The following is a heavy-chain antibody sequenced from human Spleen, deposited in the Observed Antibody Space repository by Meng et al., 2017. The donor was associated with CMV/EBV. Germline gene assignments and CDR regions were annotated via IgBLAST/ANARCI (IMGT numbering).Heavy chain of an antibody. D-gene: IGHD3-3*01. Sequence: FSLTTIGVNVGWIRQHPGKALEWVALIYWNDERRYSPSLKTRLTIPKDTSKNQVVLTVTNVDPVDTATYYCAHSYDPWGGYNWYFDFWGRGALVTVSS. V-gene: IGHV2-5*01. CDR2: IYWNDER. CDR3: AHSYDPWGGYNWYFDF. J-gene: IGHJ2*01. CDR1: FSLTTIGVN.